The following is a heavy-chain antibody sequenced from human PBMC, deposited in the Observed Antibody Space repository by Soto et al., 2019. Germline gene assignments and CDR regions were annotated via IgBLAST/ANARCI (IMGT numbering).Heavy chain of an antibody. CDR2: ISYEGSTK. D-gene: IGHD3-10*01. CDR1: GFTFSGSA. CDR3: ARHRAPYGFPDY. J-gene: IGHJ4*02. V-gene: IGHV3-30*03. Sequence: XVSLRLSCEGSGFTFSGSAVYWVRQAPGKGLEWVAVISYEGSTKYYADSVEGRFSISRDNFKSTLYLEMNSLRAEDTALYFCARHRAPYGFPDYWGQGTLVTVSS.